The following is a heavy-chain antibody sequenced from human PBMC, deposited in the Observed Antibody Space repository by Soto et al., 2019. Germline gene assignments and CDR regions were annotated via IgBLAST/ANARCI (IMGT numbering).Heavy chain of an antibody. J-gene: IGHJ3*02. D-gene: IGHD1-20*01. V-gene: IGHV1-69*13. CDR2: IIPIFGTA. Sequence: SVKVSCKASGGTFSSYAISWVRQAPGQGLEWMGGIIPIFGTANYAQKFQGRVTITADESTSTAYMELSSLRSGDTAVYYCARGFNWRDAFDIWGQGTMVTVS. CDR1: GGTFSSYA. CDR3: ARGFNWRDAFDI.